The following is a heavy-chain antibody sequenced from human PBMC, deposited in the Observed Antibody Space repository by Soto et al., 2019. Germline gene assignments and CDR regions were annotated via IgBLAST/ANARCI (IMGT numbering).Heavy chain of an antibody. CDR2: VKSASDGGRT. CDR1: GFIFNKAW. J-gene: IGHJ6*02. Sequence: EVELVQSGGNLVKPGGSVTLSCTASGFIFNKAWVNWVRQAPGKGLEWVGRVKSASDGGRTDYAVPVKGRFTVSRDDLRNMAYLQMNSLKFGDTAVYFFTATAARGVDVWGQGTTVIVS. V-gene: IGHV3-15*07. D-gene: IGHD6-6*01. CDR3: TATAARGVDV.